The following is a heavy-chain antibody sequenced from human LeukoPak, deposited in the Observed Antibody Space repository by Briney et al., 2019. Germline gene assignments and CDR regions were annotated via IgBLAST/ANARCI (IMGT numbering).Heavy chain of an antibody. CDR2: ISSSSSYI. CDR3: ARSMIRGVTYYFDY. J-gene: IGHJ4*02. V-gene: IGHV3-21*01. Sequence: GGSLRLSCAASGFTFSIYNMNWVRQAPGKGLEWVSSISSSSSYIYYADSVKGRFTISRDNAKNSLYLQMNSLRAEDTAVYYCARSMIRGVTYYFDYWGQGTLVTVSS. D-gene: IGHD3-10*01. CDR1: GFTFSIYN.